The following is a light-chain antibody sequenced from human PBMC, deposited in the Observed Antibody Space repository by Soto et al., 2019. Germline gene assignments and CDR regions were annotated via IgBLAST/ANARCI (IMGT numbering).Light chain of an antibody. CDR1: SSDVGLYDY. V-gene: IGLV2-14*01. CDR3: HPDLRSISSV. J-gene: IGLJ1*01. Sequence: AARTPPASVSGSPGQSITISCTGTSSDVGLYDYVSWYQQHPGKAPQLMIYAVSNRPSGVSNRFSASKSGNTASLFISGLQAEDYAYYYCHPDLRSISSVF. CDR2: AVS.